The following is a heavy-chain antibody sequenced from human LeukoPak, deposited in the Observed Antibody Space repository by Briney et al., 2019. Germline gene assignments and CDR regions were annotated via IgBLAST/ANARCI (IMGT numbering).Heavy chain of an antibody. Sequence: GGTLRPSCAASGFTSRRYGMSWVRQAPGKGLEWVANIKQDGSEKYYVDSVKGRFTISRDNAKNSLYLQMNSLRAEDTAVYYCAGEVAAASFDYWGQGTLVTVSS. J-gene: IGHJ4*02. CDR2: IKQDGSEK. CDR1: GFTSRRYG. CDR3: AGEVAAASFDY. V-gene: IGHV3-7*01. D-gene: IGHD6-13*01.